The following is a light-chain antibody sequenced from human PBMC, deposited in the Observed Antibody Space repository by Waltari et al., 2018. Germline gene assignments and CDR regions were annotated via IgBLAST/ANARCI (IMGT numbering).Light chain of an antibody. CDR3: ASYTSSSNYV. CDR1: RSDVGGYDF. J-gene: IGLJ1*01. Sequence: HSALTQPASVSGSPGQSITISCTGTRSDVGGYDFVSWYRQHPAKAPHLIIFDVTERPSGIAARFSGSKSGNTASLTISGLQSDDEADYYCASYTSSSNYVFGSGTTVTV. V-gene: IGLV2-14*03. CDR2: DVT.